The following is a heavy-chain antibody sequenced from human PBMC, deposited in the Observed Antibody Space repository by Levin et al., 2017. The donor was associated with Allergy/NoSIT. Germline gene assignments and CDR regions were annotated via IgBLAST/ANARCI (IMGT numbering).Heavy chain of an antibody. Sequence: GSLRLSCTVSGGSISSSSYYWGWIRQPPGKGLEWIGSIYYSGSTYYNPSLKSRVTISVDTSKNQFSLKLSSVTAADTAVYYCASFTTLYYYYGMDVWGQGTTVTVSS. CDR1: GGSISSSSYY. CDR3: ASFTTLYYYYGMDV. V-gene: IGHV4-39*07. CDR2: IYYSGST. J-gene: IGHJ6*02. D-gene: IGHD2/OR15-2a*01.